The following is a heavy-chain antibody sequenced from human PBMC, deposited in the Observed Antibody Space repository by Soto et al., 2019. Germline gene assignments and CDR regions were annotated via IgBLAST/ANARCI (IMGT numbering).Heavy chain of an antibody. D-gene: IGHD3-22*01. CDR3: AADCYYDSSGYYPAGFDI. Sequence: ASVKVSCKASGFTFTSSAVQWVRQARGQRLEWIGWIVVGSGNTNYAQKFQERVTITRDMSTSTAYMELSSLRSEDTAVYYCAADCYYDSSGYYPAGFDIWGQGTMVTVSS. CDR2: IVVGSGNT. V-gene: IGHV1-58*01. CDR1: GFTFTSSA. J-gene: IGHJ3*02.